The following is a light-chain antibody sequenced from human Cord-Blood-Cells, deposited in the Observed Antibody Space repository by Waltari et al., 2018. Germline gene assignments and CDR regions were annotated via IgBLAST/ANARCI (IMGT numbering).Light chain of an antibody. Sequence: IQLPRSPSSLSPSLGARATITCRASQSISSYLNWYQQKPGKAPKLLIYAASSLQSGVPSRFSGSGSGTDFTLTISSLQPEDFATYYCQQSYSTPITFGQGTRLEIK. J-gene: IGKJ5*01. CDR2: AAS. V-gene: IGKV1-39*01. CDR3: QQSYSTPIT. CDR1: QSISSY.